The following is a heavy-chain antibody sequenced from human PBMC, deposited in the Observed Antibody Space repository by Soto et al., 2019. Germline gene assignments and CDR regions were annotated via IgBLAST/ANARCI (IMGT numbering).Heavy chain of an antibody. V-gene: IGHV4-31*03. J-gene: IGHJ4*02. CDR3: ARGHGNLDY. CDR1: GGSINSGGFY. Sequence: QVQLQESGPGLVKPSQTLSLTCTVSGGSINSGGFYWTWIRQHPGKGLEWIGNIYYSAYSGTTYYNPSLKSRITISADASKNQFSLRLSSVTAADTAVYYCARGHGNLDYWCQGTLGTVSS. CDR2: IYYSAYSGTT.